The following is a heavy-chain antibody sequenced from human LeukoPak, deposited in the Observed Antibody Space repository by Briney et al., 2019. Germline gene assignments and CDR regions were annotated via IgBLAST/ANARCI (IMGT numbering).Heavy chain of an antibody. Sequence: SVKVSCKASGGTFSSYAISWVRRAPGQGLEWMGGIIPIFGTANYAQKFQGRVTITADESTSTAYMELSSLRSEDTAVYYCARVKRSSSWYGPLQDYWGQGTLVTVSS. CDR1: GGTFSSYA. D-gene: IGHD6-13*01. CDR3: ARVKRSSSWYGPLQDY. J-gene: IGHJ4*02. V-gene: IGHV1-69*13. CDR2: IIPIFGTA.